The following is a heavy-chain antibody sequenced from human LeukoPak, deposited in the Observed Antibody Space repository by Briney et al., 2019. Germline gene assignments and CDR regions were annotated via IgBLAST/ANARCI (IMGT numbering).Heavy chain of an antibody. CDR1: GFTVSSNY. CDR2: ISGSGGST. J-gene: IGHJ5*02. D-gene: IGHD6-13*01. Sequence: PTGGSLRLSCAASGFTVSSNYMSWVRQAPGKGLEWVSAISGSGGSTYYADSVKGRFTISRDNSKNTLYLQMNSLRAEDTAVYYCAKVPPYSSPYNWFDPWGQGTLVTVSS. V-gene: IGHV3-23*01. CDR3: AKVPPYSSPYNWFDP.